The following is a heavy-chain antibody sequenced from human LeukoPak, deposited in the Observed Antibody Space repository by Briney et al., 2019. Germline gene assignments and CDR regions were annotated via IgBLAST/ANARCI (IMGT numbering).Heavy chain of an antibody. CDR1: GFTFDDYA. CDR3: AKDLAREDYGYYFDY. J-gene: IGHJ4*02. CDR2: ISWNSGSI. Sequence: GRSLRLSCAASGFTFDDYAMHWVRQAPGKGLVWVSGISWNSGSIGYADSVKGRFTISRDNAKNSLYLQMNSLRAEDTALYYCAKDLAREDYGYYFDYWGQGTLVTVSS. D-gene: IGHD4-17*01. V-gene: IGHV3-9*01.